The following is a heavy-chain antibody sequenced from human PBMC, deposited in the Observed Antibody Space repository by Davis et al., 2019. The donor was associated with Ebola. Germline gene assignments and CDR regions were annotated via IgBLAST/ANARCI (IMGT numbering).Heavy chain of an antibody. CDR3: ARTYCGGDCYSDWFDP. CDR2: IYPGDSDT. CDR1: GYSFTSSW. D-gene: IGHD2-21*02. J-gene: IGHJ5*02. V-gene: IGHV5-51*01. Sequence: TVSCKGSGYSFTSSWLGWVRQMPGKGLEWMGIIYPGDSDTRYSPSFQGQVTISADKSISTAYLQWSSLKASDTAMYYCARTYCGGDCYSDWFDPWGQGTLVTVSS.